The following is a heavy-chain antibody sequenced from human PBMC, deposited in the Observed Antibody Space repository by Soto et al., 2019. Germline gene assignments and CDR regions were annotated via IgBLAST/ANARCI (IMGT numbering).Heavy chain of an antibody. V-gene: IGHV1-18*01. J-gene: IGHJ4*02. D-gene: IGHD3-22*01. Sequence: SWVRQTPGQGLEWMGWISAYNGNAKYAEKIQGRVTMTTDTSTSTVYMELRSLRSDDTAVYYCARDRYYYDSSGYSVYWGQGTLVTVSS. CDR2: ISAYNGNA. CDR3: ARDRYYYDSSGYSVY.